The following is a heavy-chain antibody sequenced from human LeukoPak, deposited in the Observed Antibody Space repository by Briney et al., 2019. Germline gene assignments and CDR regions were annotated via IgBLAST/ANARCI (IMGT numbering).Heavy chain of an antibody. CDR3: ARNIGYCSSTSCPVDY. Sequence: GCSVKDSCKASGGTFSSYPISWVRQAPGQGLEWMGGIIPIFGTAYYAQKFQGRVTHTADEYSSTAYVELSGLTSEDTAVYYCARNIGYCSSTSCPVDYWGQGTLVTVPS. CDR2: IIPIFGTA. D-gene: IGHD2-2*01. CDR1: GGTFSSYP. V-gene: IGHV1-69*13. J-gene: IGHJ4*02.